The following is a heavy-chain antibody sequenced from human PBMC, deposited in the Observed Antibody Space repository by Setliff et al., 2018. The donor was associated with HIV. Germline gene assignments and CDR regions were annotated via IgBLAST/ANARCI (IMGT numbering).Heavy chain of an antibody. CDR3: ATDRGTY. J-gene: IGHJ4*02. Sequence: GGSLRLSCVASRFTFRSYWMTWVRQAPGKGLEWVANINQDGDDKYYVDSAKGRFTISRDNAKNSLYLQMESLRVEDTAVYYCATDRGTYWGQGTLVTVSS. CDR2: INQDGDDK. CDR1: RFTFRSYW. D-gene: IGHD1-7*01. V-gene: IGHV3-7*03.